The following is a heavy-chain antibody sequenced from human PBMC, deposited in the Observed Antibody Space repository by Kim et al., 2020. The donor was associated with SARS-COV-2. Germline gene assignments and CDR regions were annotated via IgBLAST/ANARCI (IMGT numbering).Heavy chain of an antibody. CDR3: ARGYSSSWYEYYFDY. V-gene: IGHV3-53*01. CDR2: IYSGGST. CDR1: GFTVSSNY. J-gene: IGHJ4*02. Sequence: GGSLRLSCAASGFTVSSNYMSWVRQAPGKGLEWVSVIYSGGSTYYADSVKGRFTISRDNSKNTLYLQMNSLRAEDTAVYYCARGYSSSWYEYYFDYWCQGTLVTVSS. D-gene: IGHD6-13*01.